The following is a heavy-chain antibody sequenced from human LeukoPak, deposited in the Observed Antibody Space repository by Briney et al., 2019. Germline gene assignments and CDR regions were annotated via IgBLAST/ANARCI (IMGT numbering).Heavy chain of an antibody. CDR2: INAGKGNT. Sequence: ASVKVSCKASGYTFTNYAVHWVRQAPGQRPEWMGWINAGKGNTKYSEKFQGRVTITRDTSARTAYMEVSSLRSEDTAVYLCARTQGVYYGGNSGAFDLWGQGTVVTVSS. D-gene: IGHD4-23*01. V-gene: IGHV1-3*01. J-gene: IGHJ3*01. CDR3: ARTQGVYYGGNSGAFDL. CDR1: GYTFTNYA.